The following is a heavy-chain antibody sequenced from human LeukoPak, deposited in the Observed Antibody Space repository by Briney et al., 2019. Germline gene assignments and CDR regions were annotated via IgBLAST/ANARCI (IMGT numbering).Heavy chain of an antibody. CDR2: INPNSGGT. J-gene: IGHJ6*02. CDR3: ARDHSSCGALLPCSYYYGMDV. D-gene: IGHD6-6*01. V-gene: IGHV1-2*06. Sequence: ASVKVSCKASGYTFTSYYMHWVRQAPGQGLEWMGRINPNSGGTNYAQKFQGRVTMTRDTSISTAYMELSRLRSDDTAVYYCARDHSSCGALLPCSYYYGMDVWGQGTTVTVSS. CDR1: GYTFTSYY.